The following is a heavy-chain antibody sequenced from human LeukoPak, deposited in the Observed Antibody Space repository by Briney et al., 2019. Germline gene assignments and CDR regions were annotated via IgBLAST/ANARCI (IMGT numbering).Heavy chain of an antibody. CDR3: ARAAIAAARIYYYMDV. J-gene: IGHJ6*03. V-gene: IGHV3-21*01. CDR1: GFTFSSYS. D-gene: IGHD6-13*01. CDR2: ISISSSYI. Sequence: GGSLRLSCAASGFTFSSYSMNWVRQAPGKGLKWVSSISISSSYINHADSVKGRFTISRDNAKNSLYLQLNSLRAEDAAVYYCARAAIAAARIYYYMDVWGKGTPVTVSS.